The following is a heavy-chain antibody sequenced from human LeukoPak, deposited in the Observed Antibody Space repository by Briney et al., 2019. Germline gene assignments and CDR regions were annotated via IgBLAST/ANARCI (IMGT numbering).Heavy chain of an antibody. V-gene: IGHV1-2*02. CDR1: GYTFTGYY. CDR3: ARDVRRLRLGELSLFPFGY. CDR2: INPNSGGT. D-gene: IGHD3-16*02. Sequence: ASVKVSCKASGYTFTGYYMHWVRQAPGQGLEWMGWINPNSGGTNYAQKFQGRVTMTRDTSISTAYMELSRLRSDDTAVYYCARDVRRLRLGELSLFPFGYWGQGTLVTVSS. J-gene: IGHJ4*02.